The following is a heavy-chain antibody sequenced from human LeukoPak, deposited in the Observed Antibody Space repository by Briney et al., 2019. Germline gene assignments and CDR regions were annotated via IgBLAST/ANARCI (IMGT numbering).Heavy chain of an antibody. D-gene: IGHD6-19*01. CDR1: GFTFDDYA. CDR2: ISWNSGSI. V-gene: IGHV3-9*01. J-gene: IGHJ4*02. CDR3: LSGSADY. Sequence: GRSLRLSCAASGFTFDDYAMHWVRQAPGKGLEWVSGISWNSGSIGYADSVKGRFTISRDNAKNSLYLQMNSLRAGDTAVYYCLSGSADYWGQGTLVTVSS.